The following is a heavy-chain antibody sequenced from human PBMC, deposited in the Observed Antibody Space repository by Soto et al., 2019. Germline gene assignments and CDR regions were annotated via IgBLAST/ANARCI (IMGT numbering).Heavy chain of an antibody. D-gene: IGHD4-17*01. CDR1: GGTFSSYT. CDR3: ARDYGDYYYYGMDV. CDR2: IIPILGIA. J-gene: IGHJ6*02. Sequence: QVQLVQSGAEVKKPGSSVKVSCKASGGTFSSYTISWVRQAPGQGLEWMGRIIPILGIANYAQRFQSRVTKSADTSTSTAYMQVGSLRSEDTAVYYCARDYGDYYYYGMDVWGQGTTVTVSS. V-gene: IGHV1-69*08.